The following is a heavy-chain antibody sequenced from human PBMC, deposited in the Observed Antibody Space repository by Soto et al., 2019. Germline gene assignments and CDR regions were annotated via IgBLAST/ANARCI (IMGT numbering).Heavy chain of an antibody. V-gene: IGHV3-23*01. CDR3: AKGASHAPFVK. J-gene: IGHJ1*01. CDR2: ISGSGDKT. Sequence: GGSLRLSCAASGFAFNDFAMNWVRQAPGKGPEWLSTISGSGDKTFHSDSVKGRFNISRDNSNNKMFLQMNSLRAEDTAIYYCAKGASHAPFVKWGRGTLVTVSS. D-gene: IGHD2-15*01. CDR1: GFAFNDFA.